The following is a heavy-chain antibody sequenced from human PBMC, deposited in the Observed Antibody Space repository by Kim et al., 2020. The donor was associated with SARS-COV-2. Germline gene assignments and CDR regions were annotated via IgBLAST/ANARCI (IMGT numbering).Heavy chain of an antibody. J-gene: IGHJ4*02. V-gene: IGHV3-33*06. CDR3: AKDSLATLYYYDSSGYYLPDY. CDR2: IWYDGSNK. Sequence: GGSLRLSCAASGFTFSSYGMHWVRQAPGKGLEWVAVIWYDGSNKYYADSVKGRFTISRDNSKNTLYLQMNSLRAEDTAVYYCAKDSLATLYYYDSSGYYLPDYWGQGTLVTVSS. D-gene: IGHD3-22*01. CDR1: GFTFSSYG.